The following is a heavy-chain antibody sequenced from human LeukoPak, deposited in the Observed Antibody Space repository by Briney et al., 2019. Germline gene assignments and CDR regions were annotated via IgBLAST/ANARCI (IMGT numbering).Heavy chain of an antibody. Sequence: ASVNVSCKASGYTFTGYYIHWVRQAPGQGLEWMGWINPNSGGTIYAQNFQGRVTMTRDTSTSTAYMELTRLRSDDTAVYYCMRAEGEWLRVPDFWGQRTLVTVSS. CDR1: GYTFTGYY. CDR2: INPNSGGT. CDR3: MRAEGEWLRVPDF. D-gene: IGHD5-12*01. J-gene: IGHJ4*02. V-gene: IGHV1-2*02.